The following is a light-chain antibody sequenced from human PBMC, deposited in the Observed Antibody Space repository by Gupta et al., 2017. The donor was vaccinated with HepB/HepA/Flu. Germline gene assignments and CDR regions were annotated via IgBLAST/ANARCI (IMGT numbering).Light chain of an antibody. CDR2: AAS. CDR1: QSISSY. CDR3: HETDNTPRT. V-gene: IGKV1-39*01. Sequence: DIQMTQSPSSLSASVGDRVTITCRASQSISSYLNWYQQKPGKAPELLIYAASTLQTGVPSRFSGSGSGTDFTLTVIRLQPEDFATYYCHETDNTPRTFGGGTKVEIK. J-gene: IGKJ4*01.